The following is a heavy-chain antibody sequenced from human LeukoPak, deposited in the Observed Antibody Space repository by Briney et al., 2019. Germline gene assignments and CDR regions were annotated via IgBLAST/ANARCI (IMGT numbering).Heavy chain of an antibody. CDR2: ISSSGSTI. Sequence: PGGSLRLSCAASGFTFSDYYMSWIRQAPGKGLEWVSYISSSGSTIYYADSVKGRFTISRDNAKNSLYLQMNSLRAEDTAVYYCAADTKLHKYALHYWAKETLFTVSS. CDR1: GFTFSDYY. CDR3: AADTKLHKYALHY. D-gene: IGHD2-8*01. J-gene: IGHJ4*02. V-gene: IGHV3-11*01.